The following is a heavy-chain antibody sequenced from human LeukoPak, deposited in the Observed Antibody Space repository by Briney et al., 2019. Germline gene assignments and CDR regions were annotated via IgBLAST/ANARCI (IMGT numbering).Heavy chain of an antibody. CDR1: GGSISSYY. Sequence: SETLSLTCTVSGGSISSYYWSWIRQPPGKGLEWIGYICYSGSTNYNPSLKSRVTISVDTSKNQFSLKLSSVTAADTAVYYCAREYVLLWFGESYNWFDPWGQGTLVTVSS. CDR3: AREYVLLWFGESYNWFDP. CDR2: ICYSGST. D-gene: IGHD3-10*01. V-gene: IGHV4-59*01. J-gene: IGHJ5*02.